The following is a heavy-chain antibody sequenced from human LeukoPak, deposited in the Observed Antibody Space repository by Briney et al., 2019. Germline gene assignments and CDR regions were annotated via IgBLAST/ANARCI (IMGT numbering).Heavy chain of an antibody. CDR2: VTAIGGTT. V-gene: IGHV3-23*01. D-gene: IGHD3-22*01. Sequence: GGSLRLSCAASGFNFGNYAMSWVRQAPGKGLEWVSDVTAIGGTTHYADSVKGRFTISRDNSQNTLYLQMNSLRAEDTAVYYCANFPYYYDSSALDVWGQGTTVTVSS. J-gene: IGHJ6*02. CDR1: GFNFGNYA. CDR3: ANFPYYYDSSALDV.